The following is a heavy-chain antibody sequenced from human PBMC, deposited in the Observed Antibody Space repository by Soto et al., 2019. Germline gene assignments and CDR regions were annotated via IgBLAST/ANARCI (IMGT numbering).Heavy chain of an antibody. J-gene: IGHJ6*02. CDR1: GGSISSSSYY. Sequence: SETLSLTCTGSGGSISSSSYYWGWIRQPPGKGLEWIGSIYYSGSTYYNPSLKSRVTISVDTSKNQFSLKLSSVTAADTAVYYCARYYDFWSRGMDVWGQGTTVTVSS. D-gene: IGHD3-3*01. V-gene: IGHV4-39*01. CDR2: IYYSGST. CDR3: ARYYDFWSRGMDV.